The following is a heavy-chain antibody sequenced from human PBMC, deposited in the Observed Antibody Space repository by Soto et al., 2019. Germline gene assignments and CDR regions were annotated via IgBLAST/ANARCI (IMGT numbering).Heavy chain of an antibody. CDR2: LSGSGSLS. Sequence: EVLLLESGGGLVQPGWPLRLSFAASGFTFNTFALTWVRQAPGKGLEWVSALSGSGSLSYYADSVKGRFTISRDNSKNTIDLQINNPRVDETAVYFCARDRGGALHSWGHGTLVTVSS. CDR3: ARDRGGALHS. V-gene: IGHV3-23*01. J-gene: IGHJ5*01. D-gene: IGHD2-15*01. CDR1: GFTFNTFA.